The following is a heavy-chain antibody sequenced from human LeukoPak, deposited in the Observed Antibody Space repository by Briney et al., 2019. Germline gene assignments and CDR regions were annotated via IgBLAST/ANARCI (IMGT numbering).Heavy chain of an antibody. Sequence: PSETLSLTCTVSGGSISSYYWSWIRQPAGKGLEWIGRIYTSGSTNYNPSLKSRVTMSVDTSKNQFSLKRSSVTAADTAVYYCARDRETIFGVVPYYYYYYMDVWGKGTTVTVSS. V-gene: IGHV4-4*07. J-gene: IGHJ6*03. CDR2: IYTSGST. D-gene: IGHD3-3*01. CDR3: ARDRETIFGVVPYYYYYYMDV. CDR1: GGSISSYY.